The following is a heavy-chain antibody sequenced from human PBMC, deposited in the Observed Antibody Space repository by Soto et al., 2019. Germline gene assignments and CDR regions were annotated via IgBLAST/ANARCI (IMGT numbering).Heavy chain of an antibody. CDR3: VKAVYLLDFDY. CDR1: GFTFSSYA. CDR2: ISGTGGNT. V-gene: IGHV3-23*01. J-gene: IGHJ4*02. D-gene: IGHD1-20*01. Sequence: GGALRLSCAASGFTFSSYAMTWVRQAPGKGLEWVSTISGTGGNTYYADSVKGRFTISRDNSKNTVYLQMNSLRAEDTAVYYCVKAVYLLDFDYWGQGTLVTVSS.